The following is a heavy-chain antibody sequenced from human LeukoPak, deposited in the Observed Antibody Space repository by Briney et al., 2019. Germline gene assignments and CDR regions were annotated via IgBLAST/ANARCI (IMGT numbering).Heavy chain of an antibody. J-gene: IGHJ4*02. CDR2: INHDGTGT. CDR3: ARDVRSTSCFDY. CDR1: GW. D-gene: IGHD2-2*01. Sequence: GGSLRLSCAASGWMHWVRQAPGKGLVWVSGINHDGTGTYYADSVKGRFTISRDNAKNTVYLQMNSLSAEDTAVYYCARDVRSTSCFDYWGQGTLVTVSS. V-gene: IGHV3-74*01.